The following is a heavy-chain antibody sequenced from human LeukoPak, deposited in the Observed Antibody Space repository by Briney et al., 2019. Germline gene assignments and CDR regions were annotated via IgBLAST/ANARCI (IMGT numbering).Heavy chain of an antibody. J-gene: IGHJ4*02. CDR2: IRSKAYGGTT. CDR1: GFTFGDYA. CDR3: TRDGYNLPIDY. V-gene: IGHV3-49*04. D-gene: IGHD5-24*01. Sequence: GGSLRLSCTASGFTFGDYAMSWVRQAPGKGLEWVGFIRSKAYGGTTEYAASVKGRFTISRDDSKSVAYLQMNSLKTEDTAVYYCTRDGYNLPIDYWGQGTLVTVSS.